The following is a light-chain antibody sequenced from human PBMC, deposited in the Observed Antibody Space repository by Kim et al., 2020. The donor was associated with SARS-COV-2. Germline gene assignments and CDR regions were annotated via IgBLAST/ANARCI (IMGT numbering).Light chain of an antibody. CDR2: YDK. CDR1: NIGRKT. V-gene: IGLV3-21*04. J-gene: IGLJ3*02. CDR3: QLWDSSTDHWV. Sequence: SYELTQPPSVSVAPGKTATITCGGDNIGRKTVHWYQQKPGQAPIVVIYYDKDRPSGIPERFSGSSSGNTATLTISRVEAGDDADYYCQLWDSSTDHWVFGGGTQLTVL.